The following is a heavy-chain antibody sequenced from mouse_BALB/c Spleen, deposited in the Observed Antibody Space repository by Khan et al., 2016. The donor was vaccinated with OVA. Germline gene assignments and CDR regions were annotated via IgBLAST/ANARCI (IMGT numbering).Heavy chain of an antibody. CDR3: ARDRIDY. Sequence: VQLQESGAELAKPGASVKMSCTASGYTFTSYWMHWTKQRPGQGLEWIGYINPTSGYTDYNQKFKDKATLTADKSSSTAYMQLSSLTSDDSAVYYCARDRIDYWGHGTALTVSS. CDR1: GYTFTSYW. V-gene: IGHV1-7*01. J-gene: IGHJ2*01. CDR2: INPTSGYT.